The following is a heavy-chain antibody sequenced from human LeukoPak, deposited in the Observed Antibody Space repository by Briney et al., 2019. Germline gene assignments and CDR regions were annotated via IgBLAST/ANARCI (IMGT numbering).Heavy chain of an antibody. D-gene: IGHD1-1*01. CDR1: GFTFSSYA. J-gene: IGHJ4*02. CDR2: ICGSGGST. V-gene: IGHV3-23*01. CDR3: ARVSVQGYYFDY. Sequence: PGGSLTLSCPAYGFTFSSYARSWVRQAPGKGLEWVSGICGSGGSTYYADSAKGRFTISRNNPKTTLYLQMNSLRAEATAEYSCARVSVQGYYFDYCGQGTLLAVSS.